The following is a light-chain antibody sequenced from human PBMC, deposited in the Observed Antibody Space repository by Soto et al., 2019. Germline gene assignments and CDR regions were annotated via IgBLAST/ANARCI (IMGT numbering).Light chain of an antibody. CDR3: QSYDSSLSGSV. CDR1: SSNIGAGY. CDR2: GNS. V-gene: IGLV1-40*01. Sequence: QSVLTQPPSVSGAPGQKVTISCTGSSSNIGAGYVHWYHQLPGTAPKLLIYGNSNRPSGVPDRFSGSKSGTSASLAITGLQAEDEADYYCQSYDSSLSGSVFGGGTKLTVL. J-gene: IGLJ3*02.